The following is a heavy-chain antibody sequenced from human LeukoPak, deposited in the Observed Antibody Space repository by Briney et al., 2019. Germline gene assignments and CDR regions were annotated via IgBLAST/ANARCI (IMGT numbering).Heavy chain of an antibody. J-gene: IGHJ6*03. CDR2: IKQDGSEK. CDR3: AREGGRYGVGATDPYYYYYYMDV. Sequence: GGSLRLSCAASGFTFSSYWMSWVRQAPGKGLEWVANIKQDGSEKYYVDSVKGRFTISRDNAKNSLYLQMNSLRAEDTAVYYCAREGGRYGVGATDPYYYYYYMDVWGKGTTVTVSS. CDR1: GFTFSSYW. D-gene: IGHD1-26*01. V-gene: IGHV3-7*01.